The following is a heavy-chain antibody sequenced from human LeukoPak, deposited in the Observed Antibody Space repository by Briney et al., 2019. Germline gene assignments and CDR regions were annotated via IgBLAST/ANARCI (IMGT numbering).Heavy chain of an antibody. CDR1: GFTFSNVW. CDR3: AKNRGTTSSALVY. D-gene: IGHD2-2*01. Sequence: GGSLRPSCAASGFTFSNVWMSWVRQAPGKGQEWVSAISGSGGSTYYADSVKGRFTISRDNSKNTLYLQMNSLRAEDTAVYYCAKNRGTTSSALVYWGQGTLVTVSS. CDR2: ISGSGGST. J-gene: IGHJ4*02. V-gene: IGHV3-23*01.